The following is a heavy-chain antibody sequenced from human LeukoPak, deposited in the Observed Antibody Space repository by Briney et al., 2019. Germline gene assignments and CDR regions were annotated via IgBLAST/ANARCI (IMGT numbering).Heavy chain of an antibody. CDR1: GVTLSTYA. V-gene: IGHV3-23*01. J-gene: IGHJ2*01. CDR3: AKDRTVGASYWYFDL. Sequence: GGSLRLSCAASGVTLSTYAMSWARQAPGKGLEWVSGISSSGSGDNTYYADSVKGRFTISRDSSKNTLFLHMNTLRAEDTAIYYCAKDRTVGASYWYFDLWGRSTLVTVSS. D-gene: IGHD1-26*01. CDR2: ISSSGSGDNT.